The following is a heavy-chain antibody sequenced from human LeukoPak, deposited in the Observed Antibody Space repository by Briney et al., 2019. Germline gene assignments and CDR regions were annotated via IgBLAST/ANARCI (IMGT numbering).Heavy chain of an antibody. CDR2: ISGSGVST. CDR3: ARDPYSGAYYEGYYYYYMDV. CDR1: GLTPKTYA. Sequence: GGSLRLSCAASGLTPKTYAMSWVRQAPGRGLEWVSTISGSGVSTHYVDSVKGRFTISRDNAKNSLYLQMNSLRAEDTAVYYCARDPYSGAYYEGYYYYYMDVWGKGTTVTVSS. V-gene: IGHV3-23*01. J-gene: IGHJ6*03. D-gene: IGHD1-26*01.